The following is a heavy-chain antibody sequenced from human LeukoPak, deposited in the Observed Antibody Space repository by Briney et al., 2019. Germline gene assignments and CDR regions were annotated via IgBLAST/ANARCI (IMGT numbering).Heavy chain of an antibody. D-gene: IGHD6-13*01. CDR2: IYYSGST. Sequence: PSETLSLTCTVSGGSISSGGYYWSWIRQHPGKGLEWIGYIYYSGSTYYNPSLKSRVTISVDTSKNQFSLKLSSVTAADTAVYYCARDPAGAAAGPLDYWGQGTLVTVSS. J-gene: IGHJ4*02. CDR3: ARDPAGAAAGPLDY. V-gene: IGHV4-31*03. CDR1: GGSISSGGYY.